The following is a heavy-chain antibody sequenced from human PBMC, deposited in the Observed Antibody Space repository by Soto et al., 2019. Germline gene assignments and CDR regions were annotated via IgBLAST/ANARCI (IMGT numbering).Heavy chain of an antibody. D-gene: IGHD6-13*01. CDR1: GYTFTSYY. Sequence: GASVKGSCKASGYTFTSYYMHWVRQAPGQGLEWMGIINPSGGSTSYAQKFQGRVTMTRDTSTSTVYMELSSLRSEDTAVYYCARGSRSSWSGNNWFDPWGQGTLVTVSS. CDR3: ARGSRSSWSGNNWFDP. CDR2: INPSGGST. V-gene: IGHV1-46*01. J-gene: IGHJ5*02.